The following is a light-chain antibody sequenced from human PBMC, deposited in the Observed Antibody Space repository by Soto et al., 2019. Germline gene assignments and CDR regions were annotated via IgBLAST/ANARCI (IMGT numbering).Light chain of an antibody. V-gene: IGKV4-1*01. CDR3: QQYYGTPFA. J-gene: IGKJ4*01. Sequence: DIVMTQSPDSLAVSLGERATINCRSSQTILYSPTNQNYLAWYQQKPGQPPKLLIYWATTREFGVPDRFSGSGSGTEFTLTISSLQAEDVAVYYCQQYYGTPFAFGGGTKLEI. CDR2: WAT. CDR1: QTILYSPTNQNY.